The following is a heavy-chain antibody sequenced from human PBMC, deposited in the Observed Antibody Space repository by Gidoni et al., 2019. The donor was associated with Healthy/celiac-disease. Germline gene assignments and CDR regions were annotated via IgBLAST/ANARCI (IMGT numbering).Heavy chain of an antibody. Sequence: EVQRVESGGGLGKPGGSLGLSCAASGCTFSCYRMNWVRQAPGTGLEWVSSISSCSSYIYSADSVKGRFTISRANSKNSLYLQMNRLIAEDTAVYYCARCYSSSLFSDYWGQGTLVPVSS. D-gene: IGHD6-13*01. CDR3: ARCYSSSLFSDY. V-gene: IGHV3-21*01. CDR2: ISSCSSYI. J-gene: IGHJ4*02. CDR1: GCTFSCYR.